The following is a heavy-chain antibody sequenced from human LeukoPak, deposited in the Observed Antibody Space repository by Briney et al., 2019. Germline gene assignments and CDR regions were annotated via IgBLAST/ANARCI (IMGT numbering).Heavy chain of an antibody. V-gene: IGHV3-30*18. J-gene: IGHJ4*02. D-gene: IGHD3-10*01. CDR3: AKDSIWFGDYLYGYFDY. Sequence: GGSLRLPCAASGFTFSSYGMHWVRQAPGKGLEWVAVISYDGSNKYYADSVKGRFTISRDNSKNTLYLQMNSLRAEDTAVYYCAKDSIWFGDYLYGYFDYWGQGTLVTVSS. CDR1: GFTFSSYG. CDR2: ISYDGSNK.